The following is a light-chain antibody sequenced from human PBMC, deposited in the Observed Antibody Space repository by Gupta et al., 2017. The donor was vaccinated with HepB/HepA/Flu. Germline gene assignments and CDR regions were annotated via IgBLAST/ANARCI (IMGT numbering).Light chain of an antibody. J-gene: IGLJ2*01. Sequence: ALTQPASVAGSPGQSVTISCTGTSCDVGGYNYVSCYQQHPGKAPKLIIYDVSNRPSGVSSRFSVSKSRNTASLTISGLKAEDEADYYYSSYTSSSTLVFGGGTKLTVL. CDR2: DVS. V-gene: IGLV2-14*03. CDR3: SSYTSSSTLV. CDR1: SCDVGGYNY.